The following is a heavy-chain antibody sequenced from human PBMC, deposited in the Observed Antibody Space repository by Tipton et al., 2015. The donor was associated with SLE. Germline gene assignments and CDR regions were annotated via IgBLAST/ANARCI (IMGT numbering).Heavy chain of an antibody. CDR2: IYSGGST. CDR3: ARGGCCSGGGCYLACWFAP. V-gene: IGHV3-53*05. Sequence: GSLRLSCAASGFTFSSYAMHWVRQAPGKGLEWVSVIYSGGSTYYADSAEGRFTISRDNSNNTLYLQMNSLRTEDTAVYYCARGGCCSGGGCYLACWFAPWGQGNVVSVSS. J-gene: IGHJ5*02. D-gene: IGHD2-15*01. CDR1: GFTFSSYA.